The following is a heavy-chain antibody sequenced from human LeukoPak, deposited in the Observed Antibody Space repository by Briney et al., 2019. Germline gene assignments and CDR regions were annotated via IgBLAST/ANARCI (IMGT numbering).Heavy chain of an antibody. CDR3: ARESSSSPGNYCGMDV. Sequence: GGSLRLSCAASGFTFSSYAMHWVRQAPGKGLEWVAVISYDGSNKYYADSVKGRFTISRDNSKNTLYLQMNSLRAEDTAVYYCARESSSSPGNYCGMDVWGQGTTVTVSS. V-gene: IGHV3-30-3*01. D-gene: IGHD6-13*01. CDR2: ISYDGSNK. J-gene: IGHJ6*02. CDR1: GFTFSSYA.